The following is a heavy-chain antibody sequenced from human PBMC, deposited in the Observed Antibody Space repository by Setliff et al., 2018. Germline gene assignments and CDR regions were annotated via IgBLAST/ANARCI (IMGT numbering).Heavy chain of an antibody. CDR1: GDSISSRRNY. J-gene: IGHJ6*03. Sequence: PSETLSLTCSVSGDSISSRRNYWGWIRQPAGEGLEWIGQIYTSWSTIYNPSLKGRVTISLDTSKNQFSLSLSSVTAADTAVYYCARMSGFQYMDVWGKGTTVTSP. V-gene: IGHV4-61*09. D-gene: IGHD3-3*01. CDR2: IYTSWST. CDR3: ARMSGFQYMDV.